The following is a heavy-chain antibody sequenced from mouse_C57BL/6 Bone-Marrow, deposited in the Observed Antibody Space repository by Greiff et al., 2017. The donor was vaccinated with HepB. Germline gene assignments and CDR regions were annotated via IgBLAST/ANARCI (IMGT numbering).Heavy chain of an antibody. D-gene: IGHD2-3*01. CDR2: SRNKANDYTT. Sequence: EVMLVESGGGLVQSGRSLRLSCATSGFTFSDFYMEWVRQAPGKGLEWIAASRNKANDYTTEYSASVKGRFIVSRDTSQSILYLQMNALRAEDTAIYYCARVYDGYPRDYAMDYWGQGTSVTVAS. J-gene: IGHJ4*01. CDR3: ARVYDGYPRDYAMDY. V-gene: IGHV7-1*01. CDR1: GFTFSDFY.